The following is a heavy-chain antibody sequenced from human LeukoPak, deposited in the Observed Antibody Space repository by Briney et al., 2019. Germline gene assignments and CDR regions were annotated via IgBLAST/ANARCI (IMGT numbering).Heavy chain of an antibody. Sequence: PGGSLSLSCAASGFTFSSYWMYWVRQAPGKGLVWVSRIKGDGSSTDCADSVKGRFTISRDNAKNTLYLQMGSLRADDTAVYYCARFFSGVNSRALDYWGQGTLVTVSS. J-gene: IGHJ4*02. CDR3: ARFFSGVNSRALDY. CDR2: IKGDGSST. CDR1: GFTFSSYW. V-gene: IGHV3-74*01. D-gene: IGHD4-23*01.